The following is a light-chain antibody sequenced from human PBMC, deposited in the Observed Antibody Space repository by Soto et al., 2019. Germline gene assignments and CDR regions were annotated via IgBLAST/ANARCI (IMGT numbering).Light chain of an antibody. J-gene: IGKJ1*01. CDR2: AAS. CDR3: QQYDSSPRT. Sequence: EIVLTQSPGTLSLSPVERATLXCRASQSVSSSYLAWYQQKPGQAPRLLIYAASRRAAGIPDRFSGSGSGTDFTLTISRLESEDIAVYYCQQYDSSPRTFGQGTKVDIK. V-gene: IGKV3-20*01. CDR1: QSVSSSY.